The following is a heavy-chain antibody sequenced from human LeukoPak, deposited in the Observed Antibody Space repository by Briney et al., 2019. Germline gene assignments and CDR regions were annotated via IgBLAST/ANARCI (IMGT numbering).Heavy chain of an antibody. V-gene: IGHV5-10-1*01. J-gene: IGHJ3*02. CDR1: GYTFTSYW. CDR2: IDPSDSYT. CDR3: ARTISGTDAFGI. D-gene: IGHD1-14*01. Sequence: GESLKISCTGSGYTFTSYWITWVRQMPGKGLEWMGKIDPSDSYTNYSLSFQGHVTISTDKSISTAYLQWSSLKASDTAIYYCARTISGTDAFGIWGQGTMATVSS.